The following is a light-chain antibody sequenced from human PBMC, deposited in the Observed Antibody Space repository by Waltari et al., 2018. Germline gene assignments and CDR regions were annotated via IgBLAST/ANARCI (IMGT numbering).Light chain of an antibody. CDR3: SSYAGSNNYVV. V-gene: IGLV2-8*01. CDR1: SSDVGGYNY. CDR2: EVS. Sequence: QSALTQPPSASGSPGQSVTISCTGTSSDVGGYNYVSWYQQHPGKAPTLMSYEVSQRPSGVPDRFSGSKSGNTASLTVSGLQAEDEAEYYCSSYAGSNNYVVFGGGTKLTVL. J-gene: IGLJ2*01.